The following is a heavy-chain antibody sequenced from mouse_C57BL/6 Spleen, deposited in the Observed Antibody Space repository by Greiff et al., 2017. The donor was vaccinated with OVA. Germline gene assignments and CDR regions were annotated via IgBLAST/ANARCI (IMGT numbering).Heavy chain of an antibody. Sequence: EVQLVESGGGLVQPGGSLSLSCAASEFTFTDYYMSWVRQPPGKALEWLGFIRNKANGYTTEYSASVKGRFTISRDNSQSILYLQMNALRAEDSATYYCARSPPDGYRYAMDYWGQGTSVTVSS. J-gene: IGHJ4*01. CDR2: IRNKANGYTT. D-gene: IGHD2-3*01. V-gene: IGHV7-3*01. CDR1: EFTFTDYY. CDR3: ARSPPDGYRYAMDY.